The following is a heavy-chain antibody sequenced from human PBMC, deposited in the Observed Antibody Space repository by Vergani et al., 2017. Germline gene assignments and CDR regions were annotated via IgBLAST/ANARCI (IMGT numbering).Heavy chain of an antibody. CDR1: GFTFSSYS. CDR2: ISSSSSTI. V-gene: IGHV3-48*01. Sequence: VQLVESGGGVVQPGRSLRLSCAASGFTFSSYSMNWVRQAPGKGLEWVSYISSSSSTIYYADSVKGRFTISRDNAKNSLYLQMNSLRAEDTAVYYCARDLRIVATIRNWFDPWGQGTLVTVSS. D-gene: IGHD5-12*01. CDR3: ARDLRIVATIRNWFDP. J-gene: IGHJ5*02.